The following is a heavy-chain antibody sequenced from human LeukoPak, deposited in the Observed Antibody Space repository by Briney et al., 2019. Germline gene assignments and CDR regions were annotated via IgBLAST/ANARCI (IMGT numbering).Heavy chain of an antibody. CDR1: GGSIISDNYY. V-gene: IGHV4-30-4*01. CDR2: IYYSGST. J-gene: IGHJ3*02. Sequence: SQTLSLPCSVSGGSIISDNYYWSWIRQPPGKGLEWIGYIYYSGSTYYNPSFQSRLTISVDTSKNQFPLRLSSVTAADTAVYYCARARLQYGDYVGAFDIWGQGTMVTVSS. CDR3: ARARLQYGDYVGAFDI. D-gene: IGHD4-17*01.